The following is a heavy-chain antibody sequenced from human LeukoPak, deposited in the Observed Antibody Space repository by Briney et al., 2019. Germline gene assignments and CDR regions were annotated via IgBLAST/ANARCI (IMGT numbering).Heavy chain of an antibody. CDR1: TYSISSGYY. CDR3: ARIEAVTRGYNHAYYFDY. Sequence: PSETLSLTCTVSTYSISSGYYWGWIRQPPGKGLEWIGNIYHNGNTYYNPSLKSRVTISVDTSKKQFSLKLRTATAADTAVYYCARIEAVTRGYNHAYYFDYWGQGTLVTVS. J-gene: IGHJ4*02. V-gene: IGHV4-38-2*02. D-gene: IGHD5-18*01. CDR2: IYHNGNT.